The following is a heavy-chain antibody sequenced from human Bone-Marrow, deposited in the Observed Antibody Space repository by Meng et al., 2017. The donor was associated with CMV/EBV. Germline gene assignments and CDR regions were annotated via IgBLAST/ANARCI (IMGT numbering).Heavy chain of an antibody. CDR1: GYTFTSYY. CDR3: ARDPGSSQWELLIPFDY. V-gene: IGHV1-46*01. Sequence: ASVKVSCKASGYTFTSYYMHWVRQAPGQGLEWMGIINPSGGSTSYAQKFQGRVTMTRDTSTSTVYMELSSPRSEDTAVYYCARDPGSSQWELLIPFDYWGQGTLVTVSS. CDR2: INPSGGST. D-gene: IGHD1-26*01. J-gene: IGHJ4*02.